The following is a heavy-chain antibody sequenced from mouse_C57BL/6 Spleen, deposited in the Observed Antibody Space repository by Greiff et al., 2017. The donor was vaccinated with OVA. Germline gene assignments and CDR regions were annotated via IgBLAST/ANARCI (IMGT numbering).Heavy chain of an antibody. V-gene: IGHV5-17*01. Sequence: EVKVVESGGGLVTPGGSLTLSCAASGFTFSDSGMHWVRQAPEQGLAWVAYISRGSSTIYYADTVKGRFTISRDNAKNTLCLQLTRLRSEDTAMDYCARTITTVVATDYAMDYWGQGTSVTVSS. CDR3: ARTITTVVATDYAMDY. CDR1: GFTFSDSG. D-gene: IGHD1-1*01. J-gene: IGHJ4*01. CDR2: ISRGSSTI.